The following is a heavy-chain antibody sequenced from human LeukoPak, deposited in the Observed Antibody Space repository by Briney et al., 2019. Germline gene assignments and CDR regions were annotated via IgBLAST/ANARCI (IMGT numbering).Heavy chain of an antibody. Sequence: QPGGSLRLSCTASGFTFSNHWMSWVRQAPGKGQEWVANIKQDGSEKYYVDSVKGRFTISRDNAKNSLYLQMNSLRAEDTAVYYCARGGGSYYNYWGQGTLVTVSS. V-gene: IGHV3-7*04. CDR1: GFTFSNHW. CDR3: ARGGGSYYNY. CDR2: IKQDGSEK. J-gene: IGHJ4*02. D-gene: IGHD1-26*01.